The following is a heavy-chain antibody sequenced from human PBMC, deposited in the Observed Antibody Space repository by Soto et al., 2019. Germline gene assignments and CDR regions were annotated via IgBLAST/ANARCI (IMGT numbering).Heavy chain of an antibody. CDR3: ASDPLRDGWFDP. J-gene: IGHJ5*02. CDR2: IFPFFGST. V-gene: IGHV1-69*01. CDR1: GRSFSRYG. Sequence: QVQLVQSGGEVREPGSSVMVSCKASGRSFSRYGLSWVRQAPGQRLEWMGGIFPFFGSTKYAQKFQDRVTITADESTSTAYMELSSLRSEDTAVYYCASDPLRDGWFDPWGQGTLVTVSS.